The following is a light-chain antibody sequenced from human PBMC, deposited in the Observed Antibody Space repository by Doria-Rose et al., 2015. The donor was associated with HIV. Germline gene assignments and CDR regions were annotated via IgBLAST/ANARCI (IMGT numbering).Light chain of an antibody. CDR1: QDISNY. J-gene: IGKJ1*01. CDR3: QKYNSAPPT. V-gene: IGKV1-27*01. CDR2: AAV. Sequence: GYSATITCRASQDISNYVAWYHQKPGKIPKLLIYAAVTLQSGVPSRFSGSGSGRDFTLTITSLQPEDVATYFCQKYNSAPPTFGQGTKVEIK.